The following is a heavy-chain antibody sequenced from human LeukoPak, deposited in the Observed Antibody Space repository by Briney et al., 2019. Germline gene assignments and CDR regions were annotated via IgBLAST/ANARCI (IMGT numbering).Heavy chain of an antibody. D-gene: IGHD3-22*01. CDR2: ISWNSGSI. V-gene: IGHV3-9*01. J-gene: IGHJ4*02. CDR1: GFTFDDYA. CDR3: AKAGAYDSSGSSDY. Sequence: GRSLRLSCAASGFTFDDYAMHWVRQAPGKGLEWVSGISWNSGSIGYADSVKGRFTISRDNAKNSLYLQMNSLRAEDTALYYCAKAGAYDSSGSSDYWGQGTLVTVSS.